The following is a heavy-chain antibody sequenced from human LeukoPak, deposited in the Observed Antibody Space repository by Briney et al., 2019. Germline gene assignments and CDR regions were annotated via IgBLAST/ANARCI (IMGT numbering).Heavy chain of an antibody. J-gene: IGHJ4*02. CDR2: INPDSGGT. Sequence: ASVKVSCKASGYTFTGYYMHWVRQAPGQGLEWMGWINPDSGGTNYAQKFQGRVTMTRDTSISAAYMDLSRLKSDDTAVYYCARAPKAIFGGTFDFWGQGTLLTVSS. CDR1: GYTFTGYY. V-gene: IGHV1-2*02. CDR3: ARAPKAIFGGTFDF. D-gene: IGHD3-3*01.